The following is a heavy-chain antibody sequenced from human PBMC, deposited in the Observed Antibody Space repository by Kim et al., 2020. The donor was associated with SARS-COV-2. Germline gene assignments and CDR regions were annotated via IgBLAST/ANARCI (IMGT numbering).Heavy chain of an antibody. CDR2: ISGSGGST. CDR1: GFTFSSYA. D-gene: IGHD2-2*01. J-gene: IGHJ6*03. Sequence: GGSLRLSCAASGFTFSSYAMSWVRQAPGKWLELVSAISGSGGSTYYADSVKGRFTISRDNSKNTLYLQMNSLRAQDTAVYYCAKDHKGYFSSTSCYYYYYMDVWGKGTTVTVSS. CDR3: AKDHKGYFSSTSCYYYYYMDV. V-gene: IGHV3-23*01.